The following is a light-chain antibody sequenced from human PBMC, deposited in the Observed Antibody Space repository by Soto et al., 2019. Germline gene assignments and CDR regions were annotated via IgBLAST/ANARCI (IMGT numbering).Light chain of an antibody. J-gene: IGKJ3*01. CDR3: QQYDNLPPFT. CDR1: QDIRTS. CDR2: GAS. V-gene: IGKV1-33*01. Sequence: DIQMTQSPSSLSASVGARVSITCQASQDIRTSLSWFQQKPGRAPKLLIYGASNLETGVPSRFRGSGSVTDFTFTISSLQPEDIATYYCQQYDNLPPFTFGPGTRVDIK.